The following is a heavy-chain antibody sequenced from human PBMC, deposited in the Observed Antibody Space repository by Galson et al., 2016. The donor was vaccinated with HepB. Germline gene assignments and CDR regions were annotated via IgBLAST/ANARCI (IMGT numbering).Heavy chain of an antibody. CDR1: GFTFKNYG. J-gene: IGHJ6*04. D-gene: IGHD2-2*01. V-gene: IGHV3-23*01. CDR2: ISRGGGST. Sequence: SLRLSCAPSGFTFKNYGMTWVRQAPGKGLEVVSSISRGGGSTDYADSVRGRFTISRDNSKNTLSLQMNSLTADDTAIYYCVQGSTAPAVWGKGTTVTVSS. CDR3: VQGSTAPAV.